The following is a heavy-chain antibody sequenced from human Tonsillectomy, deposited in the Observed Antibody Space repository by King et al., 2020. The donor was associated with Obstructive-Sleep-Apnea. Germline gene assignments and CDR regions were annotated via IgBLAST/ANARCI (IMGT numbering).Heavy chain of an antibody. CDR1: GFTFSNAW. J-gene: IGHJ4*02. CDR2: SKSKTEGGTT. D-gene: IGHD6-13*01. Sequence: VQLVESGGGLVKPGGALRLSCAASGFTFSNAWMSWVRQAPGKWLAWVGRSKSKTEGGTTDYAVPVKGRITISRDDSKNTLYLQMNSLKTEDTAVYYCTTDLGAAAGFDYWGQGTLVTVSS. V-gene: IGHV3-15*01. CDR3: TTDLGAAAGFDY.